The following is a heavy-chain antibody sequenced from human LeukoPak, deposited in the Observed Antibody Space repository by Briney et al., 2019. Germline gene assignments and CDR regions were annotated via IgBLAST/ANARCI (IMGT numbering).Heavy chain of an antibody. J-gene: IGHJ4*02. CDR2: ILNSGTTT. CDR3: ARDPPDY. V-gene: IGHV3-48*03. CDR1: GFTFSSYE. Sequence: GGSLRLSCAASGFTFSSYEMNWVRQAPGKGLEWVSYILNSGTTTYYPDSVKGRFTISRDNAKNSLYLQMNSLRAEDTVVYYCARDPPDYWGQGILVTVSS.